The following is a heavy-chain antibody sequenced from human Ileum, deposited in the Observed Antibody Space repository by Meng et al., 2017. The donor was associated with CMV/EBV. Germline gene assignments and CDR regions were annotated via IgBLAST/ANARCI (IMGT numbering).Heavy chain of an antibody. J-gene: IGHJ4*02. CDR2: IYTVGSST. V-gene: IGHV3-23*03. CDR1: GLTFSNSA. CDR3: AKDGGNKIVVAGVFDY. Sequence: GLTFSNSAMSWVRQSPGKGLEWVSFIYTVGSSTYYADSVKGRFTISRDNSKNTLYLQMNSLRAEDTAVYYCAKDGGNKIVVAGVFDYWGQGTLVTVSS. D-gene: IGHD6-19*01.